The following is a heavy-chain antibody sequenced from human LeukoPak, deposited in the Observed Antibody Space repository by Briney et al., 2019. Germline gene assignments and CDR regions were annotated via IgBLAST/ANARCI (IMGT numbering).Heavy chain of an antibody. V-gene: IGHV3-30*02. J-gene: IGHJ3*02. CDR2: IRYDGTNK. CDR3: AKEKSSGWHDAFDI. CDR1: GFIFSSYG. Sequence: GGSLRLSCAASGFIFSSYGMHWVRQAPGKGLEWVALIRYDGTNKYYADSVKGRFTISRDDSKNTLYLQMSSLRAEDTAVYYCAKEKSSGWHDAFDIGGQGTTVTVSS. D-gene: IGHD6-19*01.